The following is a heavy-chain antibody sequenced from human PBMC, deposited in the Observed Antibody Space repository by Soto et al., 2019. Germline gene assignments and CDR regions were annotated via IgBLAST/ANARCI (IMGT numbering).Heavy chain of an antibody. CDR3: ARDIHHDRITMFGVVTPGHYYGMDV. Sequence: QVQLVQSGAEVKKPGSSVKVSCKASGGTFSSYAISWVRQAPGQGLEWMGGIIPIFGTANYAQKFQGRVTITADKSTSTAYMELSSLRSEDTAVYYCARDIHHDRITMFGVVTPGHYYGMDVWGQGTTVTVSS. CDR2: IIPIFGTA. V-gene: IGHV1-69*06. CDR1: GGTFSSYA. J-gene: IGHJ6*02. D-gene: IGHD3-3*01.